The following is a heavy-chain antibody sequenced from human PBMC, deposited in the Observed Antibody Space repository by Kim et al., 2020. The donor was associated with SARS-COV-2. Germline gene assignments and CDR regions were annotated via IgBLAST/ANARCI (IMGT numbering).Heavy chain of an antibody. V-gene: IGHV3-30*04. CDR2: ISYDGSNK. D-gene: IGHD6-13*01. J-gene: IGHJ4*02. CDR3: ARKDGSSWYEGFDY. Sequence: GGSLRLSCAASGFTFSSYAMHWVRQAPGKGLEWVAVISYDGSNKYYADSVKGRFTISRDNSKNTLYLQMNSLRAEDTAVYYCARKDGSSWYEGFDYWGQGTLVTVSS. CDR1: GFTFSSYA.